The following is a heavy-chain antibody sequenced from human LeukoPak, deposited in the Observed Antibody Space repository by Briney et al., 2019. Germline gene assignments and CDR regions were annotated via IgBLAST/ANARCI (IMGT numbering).Heavy chain of an antibody. CDR1: GGSISSGSYY. CDR2: IYTSVST. D-gene: IGHD3-10*01. V-gene: IGHV4-61*02. Sequence: PSETLSLTCTVSGGSISSGSYYWSWIRQPAGKGLEWIGRIYTSVSTNYNPSLKSRVTISVDTSKNQFSLKLSSVTAADTAVYYCARDGTELWFGELSAPYYYYYMDVWGKGTMVTISS. CDR3: ARDGTELWFGELSAPYYYYYMDV. J-gene: IGHJ6*03.